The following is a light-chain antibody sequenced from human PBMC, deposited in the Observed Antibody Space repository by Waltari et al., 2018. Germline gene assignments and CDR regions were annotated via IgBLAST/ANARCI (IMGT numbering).Light chain of an antibody. J-gene: IGLJ2*01. Sequence: QSALTQPPSPSGPPGRSVTISSTGTTSAVGGYPYVSWYQQHPGKAPKLIIFEVFQRPSGVPDRFSGSKSGNTASLTVSGLQAEDEADYYCSSYAGSNNVVFGGGTKLTVL. V-gene: IGLV2-8*01. CDR3: SSYAGSNNVV. CDR1: TSAVGGYPY. CDR2: EVF.